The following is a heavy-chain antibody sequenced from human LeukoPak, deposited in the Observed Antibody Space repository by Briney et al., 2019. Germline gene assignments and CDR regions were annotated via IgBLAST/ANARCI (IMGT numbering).Heavy chain of an antibody. CDR1: GYTFTSYG. J-gene: IGHJ4*02. CDR2: ISAYNGNT. D-gene: IGHD5-18*01. Sequence: ASVKVSCKASGYTFTSYGISWVRQAPGQGLEWMGWISAYNGNTNYAQKLQGRVTMTTDTSTSTAYMELRSLRSDDTAVYYCARVDTASLNAVYYFDYWGQGTLVTVSS. V-gene: IGHV1-18*01. CDR3: ARVDTASLNAVYYFDY.